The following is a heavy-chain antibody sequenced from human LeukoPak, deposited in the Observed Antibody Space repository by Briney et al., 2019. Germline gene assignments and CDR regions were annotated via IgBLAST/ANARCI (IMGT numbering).Heavy chain of an antibody. CDR1: GDTFSNDA. CDR3: ARRSRQPRHAYFDY. J-gene: IGHJ4*02. CDR2: IIPKFGTT. V-gene: IGHV1-69*05. D-gene: IGHD1-1*01. Sequence: VASVKVSCKTSGDTFSNDAISWVRQAPGQGPEWMGDIIPKFGTTNYAQKFRGRVSVTTDDSTTTAYMELSRLKSDDTAVYYCARRSRQPRHAYFDYWGLGTLVPVSS.